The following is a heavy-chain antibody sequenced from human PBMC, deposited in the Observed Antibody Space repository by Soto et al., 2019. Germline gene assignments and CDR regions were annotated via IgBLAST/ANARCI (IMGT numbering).Heavy chain of an antibody. CDR2: INAGNGNT. CDR3: AISPSKIFGVVPRGGMDV. D-gene: IGHD3-3*01. V-gene: IGHV1-3*01. J-gene: IGHJ6*02. CDR1: GYTFTSYA. Sequence: ASVKVSCKASGYTFTSYAMHWVRQAPGQRLEWMGWINAGNGNTKYSQKFQGRVTITRDTSASTAYMELSSLRSEDTAVYYCAISPSKIFGVVPRGGMDVWGQGTTVTVSS.